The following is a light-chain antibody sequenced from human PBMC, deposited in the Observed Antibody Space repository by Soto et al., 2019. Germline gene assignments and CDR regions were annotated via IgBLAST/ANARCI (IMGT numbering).Light chain of an antibody. Sequence: ELELTQSPGTLSLSPLERATLYCRPSQSVSSNLAWYQQKPGQAPRLLIYGASTRATGIPARFSGSGDGTEFTLTISSLQSEDFAIYYCQQYNNWLMLSFGGGTKVDIK. J-gene: IGKJ4*01. CDR1: QSVSSN. V-gene: IGKV3-15*01. CDR2: GAS. CDR3: QQYNNWLMLS.